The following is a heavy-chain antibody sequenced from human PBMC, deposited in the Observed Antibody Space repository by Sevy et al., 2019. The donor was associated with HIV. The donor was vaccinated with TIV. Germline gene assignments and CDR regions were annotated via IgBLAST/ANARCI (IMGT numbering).Heavy chain of an antibody. V-gene: IGHV3-7*03. D-gene: IGHD6-19*01. J-gene: IGHJ4*02. CDR2: IKQDGSEK. CDR1: GFTFSSYW. CDR3: ARGSPIALAATDY. Sequence: GGSLRLSCAASGFTFSSYWMSWVRQAPGKGLEWVANIKQDGSEKYYVDSVKGRFTISRDNAKNSLYLQMNSLRAEDTAVYYCARGSPIALAATDYWGQGTLVTVSS.